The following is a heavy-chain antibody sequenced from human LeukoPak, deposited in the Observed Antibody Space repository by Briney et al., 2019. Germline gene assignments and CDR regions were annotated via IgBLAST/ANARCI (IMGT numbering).Heavy chain of an antibody. CDR1: GFSISDNA. D-gene: IGHD6-6*01. V-gene: IGHV3-48*04. CDR2: ISSSSDTI. Sequence: GGSLRLSCAASGFSISDNAMNWVRQAPGKGLEWVSYISSSSDTIYYADSVKGRFTISRDNAKNSLYLQMNSLRAEDTAVYYCARGGVIAARPGYYYYYMDVWGKGTTVTVSS. J-gene: IGHJ6*03. CDR3: ARGGVIAARPGYYYYYMDV.